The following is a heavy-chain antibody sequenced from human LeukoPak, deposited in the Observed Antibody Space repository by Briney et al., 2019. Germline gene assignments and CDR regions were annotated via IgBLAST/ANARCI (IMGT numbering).Heavy chain of an antibody. CDR2: IKSKTDGGTT. D-gene: IGHD3-22*01. CDR3: TTDHDSSGYYGY. Sequence: GGSLRLSCAASGFTFSNAWMSWVRQAPGKGLEWVGRIKSKTDGGTTDYAAPVKGRFAISRDDSKNTLYLQMNSLKTEDTAVYYCTTDHDSSGYYGYWGQGTLVTVSS. CDR1: GFTFSNAW. J-gene: IGHJ4*02. V-gene: IGHV3-15*01.